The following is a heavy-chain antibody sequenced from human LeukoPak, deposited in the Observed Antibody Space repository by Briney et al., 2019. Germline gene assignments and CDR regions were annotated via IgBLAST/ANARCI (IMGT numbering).Heavy chain of an antibody. Sequence: GGSLRLSCAASGFTFSNYGMSWVRQAPGKGLEWVSAITGSGVSTYYADSVKGRFTISRDNSKNTLYLQMNSLRAEDTAVYYCAKDNRGEWLLPYWGQGTLVTVSS. CDR1: GFTFSNYG. CDR3: AKDNRGEWLLPY. D-gene: IGHD3-3*01. V-gene: IGHV3-23*01. CDR2: ITGSGVST. J-gene: IGHJ4*02.